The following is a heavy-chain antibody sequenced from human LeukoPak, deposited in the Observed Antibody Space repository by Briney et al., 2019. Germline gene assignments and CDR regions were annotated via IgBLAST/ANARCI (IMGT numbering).Heavy chain of an antibody. CDR3: ARDHGYAFDY. V-gene: IGHV3-48*02. D-gene: IGHD5-12*01. J-gene: IGHJ4*02. CDR2: INSISGEI. CDR1: GFTFSSYS. Sequence: GESLRLSCVASGFTFSSYSMNWVRQAPGKGLEWVSYINSISGEIWYADSVKGRFTISRDDAKNSLYLQMNSLRDEDTAVYYCARDHGYAFDYWGQGTLVTVSS.